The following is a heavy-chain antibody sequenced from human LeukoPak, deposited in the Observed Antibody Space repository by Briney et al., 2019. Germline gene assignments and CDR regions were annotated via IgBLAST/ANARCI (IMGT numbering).Heavy chain of an antibody. D-gene: IGHD4-17*01. J-gene: IGHJ4*02. V-gene: IGHV4-59*01. Sequence: SETLSLTCTVSGGSISSYYWSWIRQPPGEGLEWIGYIYYSGSTDYNPSLKSRVTISVDTSKNQFSLKLSSVTAADTAVYYCARGYGDYLDYWGQGTLVTVSS. CDR1: GGSISSYY. CDR3: ARGYGDYLDY. CDR2: IYYSGST.